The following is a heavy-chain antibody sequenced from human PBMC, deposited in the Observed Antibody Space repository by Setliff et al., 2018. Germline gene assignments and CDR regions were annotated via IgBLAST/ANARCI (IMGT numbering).Heavy chain of an antibody. CDR1: GASIRSGSHY. V-gene: IGHV4-61*09. Sequence: SETLSLTCTVPGASIRSGSHYWSWIRQSAERGLEWIGHIYTSGTTDYSPSFKSRVSISADTSKNLVSLKLHSVTAADTAVYYCTKEYVVISFVANTHSHYGMDVWGQGTTVTVS. CDR3: TKEYVVISFVANTHSHYGMDV. J-gene: IGHJ6*02. CDR2: IYTSGTT. D-gene: IGHD2-21*01.